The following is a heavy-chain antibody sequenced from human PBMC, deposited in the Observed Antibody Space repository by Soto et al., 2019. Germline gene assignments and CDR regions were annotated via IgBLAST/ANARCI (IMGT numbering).Heavy chain of an antibody. Sequence: GGSLRLSCAASGFSVSSNYMSWVRQAPGKGLEWVSVIYSGGTTYYADSVRGRFTISRDNSKNTLYLQMDSLRVDDTAVYYCARDPTYSIDYWGQGTLVTVSS. CDR3: ARDPTYSIDY. V-gene: IGHV3-66*01. CDR1: GFSVSSNY. J-gene: IGHJ4*02. D-gene: IGHD1-26*01. CDR2: IYSGGTT.